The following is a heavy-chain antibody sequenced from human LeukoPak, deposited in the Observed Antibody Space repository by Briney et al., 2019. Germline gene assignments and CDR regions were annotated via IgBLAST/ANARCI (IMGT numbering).Heavy chain of an antibody. CDR1: GFTFDDYG. V-gene: IGHV3-20*04. J-gene: IGHJ4*02. Sequence: GGSLRLSCATSGFTFDDYGMNWVRQAPGKGLEWVSGISWNGGRTDYADSVKGRFTISRDNAKNSLYLHMNSLRAEDTALYSCARDRSYGAFDYWGQGTLVTVTS. D-gene: IGHD1-26*01. CDR2: ISWNGGRT. CDR3: ARDRSYGAFDY.